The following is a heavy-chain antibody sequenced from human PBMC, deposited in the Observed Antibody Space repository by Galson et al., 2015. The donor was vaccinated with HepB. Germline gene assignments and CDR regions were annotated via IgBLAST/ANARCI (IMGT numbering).Heavy chain of an antibody. V-gene: IGHV3-23*01. D-gene: IGHD3-9*01. CDR2: ISLSGGST. Sequence: SLRLSCAVSGFPFRIYGMTWVRQAPGKGLEWLSGISLSGGSTYYAGSVKGRFTISRDNSKNTLYLHMNSLRAEDTAVYYCATDLDWTLAASHWGQGTLVTVSS. CDR1: GFPFRIYG. J-gene: IGHJ4*02. CDR3: ATDLDWTLAASH.